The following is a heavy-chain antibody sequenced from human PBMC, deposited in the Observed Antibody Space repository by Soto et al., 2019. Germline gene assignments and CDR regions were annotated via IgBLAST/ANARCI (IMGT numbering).Heavy chain of an antibody. CDR2: ISGSGGTT. CDR1: GFPFRSYA. D-gene: IGHD4-17*01. Sequence: GGSLSLSCTASGFPFRSYAMSWVRQAPGKGLEWVSGISGSGGTTYYADSVKGRFTISRDNSKNTLYLQMNSLRAEDTAVYYCAKDPSWTTENWFDPWGQGTLVTVSS. J-gene: IGHJ5*02. V-gene: IGHV3-23*01. CDR3: AKDPSWTTENWFDP.